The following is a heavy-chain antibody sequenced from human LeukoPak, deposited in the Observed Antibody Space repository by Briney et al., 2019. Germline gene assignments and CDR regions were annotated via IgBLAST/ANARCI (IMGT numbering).Heavy chain of an antibody. Sequence: ASVKVSCTVSGYTLTELSMHWVRQAPGKGLEWMGGFDPEDGETIYAQKFQGRVTMTEDTSTDTAYMELSSLRSDDTAVYYCATLAGTNYFDYWGQGTLVTGSS. CDR1: GYTLTELS. D-gene: IGHD1-14*01. CDR2: FDPEDGET. J-gene: IGHJ4*02. V-gene: IGHV1-24*01. CDR3: ATLAGTNYFDY.